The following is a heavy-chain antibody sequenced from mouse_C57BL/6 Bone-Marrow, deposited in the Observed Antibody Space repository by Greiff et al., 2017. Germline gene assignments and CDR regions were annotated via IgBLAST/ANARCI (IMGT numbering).Heavy chain of an antibody. V-gene: IGHV5-4*03. CDR2: ISDGGSYT. CDR3: AEIGGSSPDY. J-gene: IGHJ2*01. Sequence: DVMLVESGGGLVKPGGSLKLSCAASGFTFSSYAMSWVRQTPEKRLEWVATISDGGSYTYYPENVKGRFTISRDNAKNNLYLQMGHLKSEDTAMYYCAEIGGSSPDYWGQGTTLTVSS. CDR1: GFTFSSYA. D-gene: IGHD1-1*01.